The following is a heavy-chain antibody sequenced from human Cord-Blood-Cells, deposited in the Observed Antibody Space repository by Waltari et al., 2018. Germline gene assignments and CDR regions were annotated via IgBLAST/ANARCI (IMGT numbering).Heavy chain of an antibody. Sequence: QVQLVESGGGVVQPGRSLRLSCAASGFTFSSYALHWVRPDPGKGLDVGAVISYDGSNKYYADSVKGRFTISRDNSKNTLYLQMNSLRAEDTAVYYCAREGFEYSSSLGFDYWGQGTLVTVSS. CDR3: AREGFEYSSSLGFDY. D-gene: IGHD6-6*01. CDR2: ISYDGSNK. J-gene: IGHJ4*02. CDR1: GFTFSSYA. V-gene: IGHV3-30-3*01.